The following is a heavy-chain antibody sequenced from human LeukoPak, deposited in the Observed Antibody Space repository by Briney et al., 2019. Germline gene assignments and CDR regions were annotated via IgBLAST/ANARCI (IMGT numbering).Heavy chain of an antibody. Sequence: GGSLSLSCAASGFTFSSYAMSWVRQTPGKGLEWVSSISGNSGSTHYADSVKGRFTISRDNSKNTLYLQMNSLRAEDTAVYYCAKGVVVVPAAGHYFDYWGQGTLVTVSS. J-gene: IGHJ4*02. CDR1: GFTFSSYA. CDR2: ISGNSGST. V-gene: IGHV3-23*01. D-gene: IGHD2-2*01. CDR3: AKGVVVVPAAGHYFDY.